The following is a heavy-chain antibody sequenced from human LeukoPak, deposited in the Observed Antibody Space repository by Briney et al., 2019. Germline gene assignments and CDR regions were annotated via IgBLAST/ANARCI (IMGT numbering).Heavy chain of an antibody. J-gene: IGHJ4*02. D-gene: IGHD1-7*01. CDR3: ARLLGTVTTYGY. CDR2: IRPDGSEE. V-gene: IGHV3-7*01. CDR1: GFTFSSHW. Sequence: GGSLRLSCAASGFTFSSHWMSWVRQAPGKGLEWVASIRPDGSEEYYMDSVRGRFTISRDNAKNSLYLQMNSLRAEDTAVYYCARLLGTVTTYGYWGQGTLVTVSS.